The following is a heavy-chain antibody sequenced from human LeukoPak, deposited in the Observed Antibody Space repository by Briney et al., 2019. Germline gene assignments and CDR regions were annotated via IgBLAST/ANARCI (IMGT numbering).Heavy chain of an antibody. CDR1: GYSENFYG. CDR2: INPNTGGT. V-gene: IGHV1-2*02. Sequence: ASVKVSCKTSGYSENFYGITWVRQAPGQGLEWMGWINPNTGGTNYAQKFQGRVTMTRDTSISTAYMDLSRLRSDDTAVYYCVQFELDYWGQGTLVTVSS. CDR3: VQFELDY. J-gene: IGHJ4*02. D-gene: IGHD1-7*01.